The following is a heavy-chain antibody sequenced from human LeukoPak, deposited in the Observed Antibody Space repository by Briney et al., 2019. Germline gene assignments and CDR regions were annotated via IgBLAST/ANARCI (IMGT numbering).Heavy chain of an antibody. CDR2: IYPGDSDT. CDR3: ARQRYCTNGVCNDAFDI. J-gene: IGHJ3*02. D-gene: IGHD2-8*01. Sequence: KCGESLKISCKGSGYSFTSYWIGWVRQMPGKGLEWMGIIYPGDSDTRYSPSFQGQVTISADKSISTAYLQWSSLKASDTAMYYCARQRYCTNGVCNDAFDIWGQGTMVTVSS. CDR1: GYSFTSYW. V-gene: IGHV5-51*01.